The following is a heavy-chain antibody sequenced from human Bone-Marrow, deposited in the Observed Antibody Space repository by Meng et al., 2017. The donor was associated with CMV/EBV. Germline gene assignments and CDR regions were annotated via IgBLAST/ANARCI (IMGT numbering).Heavy chain of an antibody. CDR1: GYTFTSYD. CDR3: ARNWFGELDWFDP. J-gene: IGHJ5*02. V-gene: IGHV1-69*04. CDR2: IIPILGIA. D-gene: IGHD3-10*01. Sequence: SVKVSCKASGYTFTSYDINWVRQATGQGLEWMGRIIPILGIANYAQKFQGRVTITADKSTSTAYMELSSLRSEDTAVYYCARNWFGELDWFDPWGQGTLVTVSS.